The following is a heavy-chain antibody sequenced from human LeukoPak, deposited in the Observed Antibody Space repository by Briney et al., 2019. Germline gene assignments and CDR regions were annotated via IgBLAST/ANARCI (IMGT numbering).Heavy chain of an antibody. J-gene: IGHJ5*02. CDR2: IYYSGST. D-gene: IGHD3-22*01. Sequence: SETLSLTCAVYGGSFSSYYWGWIRQPPGKGLEWIGSIYYSGSTYYNPSLKSRVTISVDTSKNQFSLKLSSVTAADTAVYYCARVSFTYDSSGYYYDWFDPWGQGTLVTVSS. V-gene: IGHV4-39*07. CDR3: ARVSFTYDSSGYYYDWFDP. CDR1: GGSFSSYY.